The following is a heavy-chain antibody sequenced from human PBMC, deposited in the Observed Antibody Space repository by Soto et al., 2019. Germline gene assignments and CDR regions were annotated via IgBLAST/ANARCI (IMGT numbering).Heavy chain of an antibody. CDR2: INHSGST. CDR1: GGSFSGYY. J-gene: IGHJ4*02. V-gene: IGHV4-34*01. CDR3: ASGGGEDIVATTRPQYYFDY. Sequence: SETLSLTCAVYGGSFSGYYWSWIRQPPGKGLEWIGEINHSGSTNYNPSLKSRVTISVDTSKNQFSLKLSSVTAAETAVYYCASGGGEDIVATTRPQYYFDYWGPGTLVTVSS. D-gene: IGHD5-12*01.